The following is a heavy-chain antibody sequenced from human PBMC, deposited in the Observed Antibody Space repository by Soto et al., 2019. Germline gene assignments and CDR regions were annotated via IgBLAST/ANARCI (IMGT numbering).Heavy chain of an antibody. CDR1: GFTFSSYG. D-gene: IGHD6-13*01. CDR2: IWYDGSTK. CDR3: ASLGIAARRDDFDI. V-gene: IGHV3-33*01. J-gene: IGHJ3*02. Sequence: PGGSLRLSCAASGFTFSSYGMHWVRQAPGKGLEWVAAIWYDGSTKYYADAVKGRFTISRDNSKNTLYLLMSSMTAEDTAEYYCASLGIAARRDDFDIWGQGTMVTVSS.